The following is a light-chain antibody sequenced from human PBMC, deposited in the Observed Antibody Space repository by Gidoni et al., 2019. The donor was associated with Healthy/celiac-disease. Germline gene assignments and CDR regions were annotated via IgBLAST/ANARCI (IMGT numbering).Light chain of an antibody. Sequence: DLQLTQSPSFLSASVGDRVTITCRASPAITMSLARYQQNTGKAPKLLIYAASTLQSRVPSRCSGSGSGTAFILTISSRQPADFATDYCQQLNTYPPTFXQXTKLEIK. CDR1: PAITMS. V-gene: IGKV1-9*01. CDR3: QQLNTYPPT. CDR2: AAS. J-gene: IGKJ2*01.